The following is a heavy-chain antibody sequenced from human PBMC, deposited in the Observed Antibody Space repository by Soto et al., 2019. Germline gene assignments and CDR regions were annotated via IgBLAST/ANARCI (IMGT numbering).Heavy chain of an antibody. Sequence: QVQLQESGPGLVKPSQTLSLTCTVSGGSISIGVYYWNWIRQHPGKGLEWIGYTYHTGSTYYNPSLESRGTLSVDPSKNQFSLKLSSVTAADTAVYYCARIGNPDASLYFDYWGQGTLVTVSS. V-gene: IGHV4-31*03. D-gene: IGHD2-2*01. CDR1: GGSISIGVYY. J-gene: IGHJ4*02. CDR2: TYHTGST. CDR3: ARIGNPDASLYFDY.